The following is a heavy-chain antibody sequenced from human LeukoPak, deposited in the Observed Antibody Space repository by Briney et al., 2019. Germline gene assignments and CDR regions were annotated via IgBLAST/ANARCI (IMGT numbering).Heavy chain of an antibody. J-gene: IGHJ4*02. Sequence: SETLSLTCTVSGGSISSTSYYWGWIRQPPGKGLEWIGNICYSGSTYYNPSLKSRVTISVDTSKNQFSLKLSSVTAADTAVYYCATVGWLQFSLGYYFDYWGQGTLVTVSS. CDR1: GGSISSTSYY. D-gene: IGHD5-24*01. V-gene: IGHV4-39*01. CDR2: ICYSGST. CDR3: ATVGWLQFSLGYYFDY.